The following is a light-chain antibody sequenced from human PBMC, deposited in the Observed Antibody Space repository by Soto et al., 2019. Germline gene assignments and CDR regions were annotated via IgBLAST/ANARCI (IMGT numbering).Light chain of an antibody. CDR1: QTISSY. Sequence: IQMNQSPSSLYASVGDRVTITCRASQTISSYLNWYQQMPGQPPKVLIYMTSTLQSGVPSRFSGSGSATDFTLTIDSVRPEDFATYYCQQSYSVPYSFGQGTKLQIK. J-gene: IGKJ2*03. V-gene: IGKV1-39*01. CDR3: QQSYSVPYS. CDR2: MTS.